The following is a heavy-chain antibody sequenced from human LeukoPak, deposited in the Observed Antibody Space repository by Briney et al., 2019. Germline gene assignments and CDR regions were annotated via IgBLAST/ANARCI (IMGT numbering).Heavy chain of an antibody. CDR3: VNLPGGGY. CDR2: IYSGGNT. V-gene: IGHV3-66*02. Sequence: GGSLRLSCAASGLTVSSNYMTWIRQAPRKGLEWVSIIYSGGNTYYADSVKSRFAISRDNSKNTVYLQMNSLRAEDTAVYYCVNLPGGGYWGQGTLVTVSS. J-gene: IGHJ4*02. CDR1: GLTVSSNY. D-gene: IGHD7-27*01.